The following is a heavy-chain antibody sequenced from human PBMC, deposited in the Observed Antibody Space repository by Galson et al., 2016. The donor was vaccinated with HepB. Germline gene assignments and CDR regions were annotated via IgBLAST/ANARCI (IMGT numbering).Heavy chain of an antibody. D-gene: IGHD2-2*01. CDR1: GFTFSNYA. CDR3: ARARQKYQLLRVYAMDV. V-gene: IGHV3-30*04. Sequence: SLRLSCAASGFTFSNYALHWVRQAPGKGLEWVALISYYDGSNKHYADSVKGRFTISRDNSKKGLYLQMDSLGPEDTALYYCARARQKYQLLRVYAMDVWGQGTTVTVSS. CDR2: ISYYDGSNK. J-gene: IGHJ6*02.